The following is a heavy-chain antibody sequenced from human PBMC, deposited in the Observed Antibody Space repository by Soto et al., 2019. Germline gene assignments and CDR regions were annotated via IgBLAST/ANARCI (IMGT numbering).Heavy chain of an antibody. CDR2: LSDSGGST. CDR1: GFTFSSHA. CDR3: AKGSSSWYSGFFDL. Sequence: EVQLLESGGGLVQPGGSLRLSCTASGFTFSSHAMTWVRQAPGKGLEWVSGLSDSGGSTYYADSVKGRFTISRDNSMNTLYLQMNTLRAEDTAVYYCAKGSSSWYSGFFDLWGQGTLVTVSS. V-gene: IGHV3-23*01. J-gene: IGHJ4*02. D-gene: IGHD6-13*01.